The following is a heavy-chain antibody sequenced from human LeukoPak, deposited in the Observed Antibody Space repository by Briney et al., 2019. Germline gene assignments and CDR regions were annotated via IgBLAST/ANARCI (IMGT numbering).Heavy chain of an antibody. CDR1: GFTFSSYE. J-gene: IGHJ6*04. D-gene: IGHD3-10*01. V-gene: IGHV3-48*03. Sequence: GGSLRLSCAASGFTFSSYEMNWVRQAPGEGLGWVSYISSIGSTIYYADSVKGRFTISRDNAKNSLYLQMNSLRAEDTAVYYCARDGSGSYVLYYYYGMDVWGKGTTVTVSS. CDR2: ISSIGSTI. CDR3: ARDGSGSYVLYYYYGMDV.